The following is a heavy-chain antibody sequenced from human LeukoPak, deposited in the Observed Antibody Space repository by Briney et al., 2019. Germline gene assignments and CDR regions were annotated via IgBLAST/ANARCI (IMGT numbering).Heavy chain of an antibody. D-gene: IGHD3-22*01. CDR1: GFTFSSYC. CDR2: IKRDGSEK. V-gene: IGHV3-7*01. Sequence: GGSLRLSCAVSGFTFSSYCMTWVRQAPGRGLEWVANIKRDGSEKHYVDSVKGRFTISTDNAKNSLYLQMNSLRAEDTAVYYCAREAIVGRYAFDIWGQGTMVTVSS. J-gene: IGHJ3*02. CDR3: AREAIVGRYAFDI.